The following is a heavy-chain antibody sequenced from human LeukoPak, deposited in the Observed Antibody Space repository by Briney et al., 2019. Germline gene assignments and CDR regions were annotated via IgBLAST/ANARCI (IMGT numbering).Heavy chain of an antibody. CDR2: INPNSGGT. CDR1: GYTFTGYY. CDR3: ASRAPPGYSYGSGYYFDY. Sequence: ASVKVSCKASGYTFTGYYMHWVRQAPGQGLEWMGWINPNSGGTNYAQKFQGRVTMTRDTSISTAYMELSRLRSDDTAVYYCASRAPPGYSYGSGYYFDYWGQGTLVTVSS. V-gene: IGHV1-2*02. D-gene: IGHD5-18*01. J-gene: IGHJ4*02.